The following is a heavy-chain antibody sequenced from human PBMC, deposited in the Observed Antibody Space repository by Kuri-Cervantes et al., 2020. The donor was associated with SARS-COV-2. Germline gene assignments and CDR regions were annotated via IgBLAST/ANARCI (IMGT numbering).Heavy chain of an antibody. V-gene: IGHV4-39*01. CDR2: IYYSGST. CDR3: ARQAYCGGDCYSWFDP. D-gene: IGHD2-21*01. CDR1: GGSISSSSYY. J-gene: IGHJ5*02. Sequence: GSLRLSCTVSGGSISSSSYYWGWIRQPPGKGLEWIGSIYYSGSTYYNPSLKSRVTLSVDTSKNQFSLKLSSVTAADTAVYYCARQAYCGGDCYSWFDPWGQGTLVTVSS.